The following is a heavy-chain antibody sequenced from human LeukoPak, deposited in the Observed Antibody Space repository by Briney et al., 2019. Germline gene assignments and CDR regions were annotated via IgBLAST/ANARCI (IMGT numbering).Heavy chain of an antibody. Sequence: SETLSLTCTVSAGSFISSSHHWGWIRQSPGKGLEWIGSVYYGRTTYYNPSLDGRVIVSLDTSANQFSLQLNSVTAADTAVYYCVRHDGRGGATMGAFDSWGQGSLVTVSS. CDR1: AGSFISSSHH. CDR2: VYYGRTT. V-gene: IGHV4-39*01. CDR3: VRHDGRGGATMGAFDS. D-gene: IGHD5-12*01. J-gene: IGHJ5*01.